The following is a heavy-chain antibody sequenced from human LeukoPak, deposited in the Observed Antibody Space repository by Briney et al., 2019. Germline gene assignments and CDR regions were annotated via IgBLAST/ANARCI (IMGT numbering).Heavy chain of an antibody. CDR2: INDAGRTT. CDR1: GFTFNTYA. Sequence: GGSLRLSCATSGFTFNTYAMNWVRQAPGKGLEWVSTINDAGRTTYYADSVKGRFTISRDNAKNSLYLQMNSLRAEDTAVYYCAIYCTNGVCYTGWGQGTLVTVSS. CDR3: AIYCTNGVCYTG. J-gene: IGHJ4*02. V-gene: IGHV3-23*01. D-gene: IGHD2-8*01.